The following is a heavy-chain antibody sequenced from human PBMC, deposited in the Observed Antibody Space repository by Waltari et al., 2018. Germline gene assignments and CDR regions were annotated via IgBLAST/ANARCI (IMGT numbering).Heavy chain of an antibody. CDR1: GGSISSYY. J-gene: IGHJ4*02. CDR3: ARGGKRAMYSSSWYSHDY. D-gene: IGHD6-13*01. Sequence: QVQLQESGPGLVKPSETLSLTCTVSGGSISSYYWSWIRQPAGKGLEWIGRIYTGGSTNYNPARKSRVTMSVDTSKNQFSLKLSSVTAADTAVYYCARGGKRAMYSSSWYSHDYWGQGTLVTVSS. V-gene: IGHV4-4*07. CDR2: IYTGGST.